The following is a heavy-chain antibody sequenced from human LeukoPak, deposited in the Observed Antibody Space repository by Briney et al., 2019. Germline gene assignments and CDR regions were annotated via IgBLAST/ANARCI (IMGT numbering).Heavy chain of an antibody. J-gene: IGHJ5*02. CDR3: ARDYYDSSGYLIFSAGNNWFDP. CDR2: IIPILGIA. CDR1: GGTFSSYA. D-gene: IGHD3-22*01. Sequence: WASVTVSCKASGGTFSSYAISWVRQAPGQGLEWMGRIIPILGIANYAQTFQGRVTITADKSTSTAYMELSSLRSEDTAVYYCARDYYDSSGYLIFSAGNNWFDPWGQGTLVTVSS. V-gene: IGHV1-69*04.